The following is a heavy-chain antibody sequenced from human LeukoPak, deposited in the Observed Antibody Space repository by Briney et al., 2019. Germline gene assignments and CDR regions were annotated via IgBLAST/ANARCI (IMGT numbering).Heavy chain of an antibody. J-gene: IGHJ6*03. D-gene: IGHD2-2*01. V-gene: IGHV1-69*01. CDR2: IIPIFGTA. CDR3: ARDEYPYYYMDV. CDR1: GGTFSSYA. Sequence: VASVKVSCKASGGTFSSYAISWVRQAPGQGLEWMGGIIPIFGTANYAQKFQGRVTITADESTSTAYMELSSLRSEDTAVYYCARDEYPYYYMDVWGKGTTVTVSS.